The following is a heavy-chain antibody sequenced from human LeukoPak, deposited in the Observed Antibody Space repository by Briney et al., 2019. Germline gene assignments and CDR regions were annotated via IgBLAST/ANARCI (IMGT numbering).Heavy chain of an antibody. V-gene: IGHV1-3*01. CDR2: INAGNGNT. CDR1: GYTFTSYA. CDR3: ARDYYGSGSYLWFDP. D-gene: IGHD3-10*01. J-gene: IGHJ5*02. Sequence: ASVTVSCKASGYTFTSYAMHWVRQAPGQRLEWMGWINAGNGNTKYSQKFQGRVTITRDTSASTAYMELSSLRSEDTAVYYCARDYYGSGSYLWFDPWGQGTLVTVSS.